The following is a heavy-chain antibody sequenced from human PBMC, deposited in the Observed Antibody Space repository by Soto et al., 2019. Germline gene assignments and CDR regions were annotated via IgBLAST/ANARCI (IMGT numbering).Heavy chain of an antibody. D-gene: IGHD4-17*01. CDR3: ARGGPGYGDRIFEY. Sequence: SETLSLTCTVSGGSIGSYYWSWIRQPPGKGLEWIGFIYYRGSTNYNPSLKSRVTISVDTSRNQFFLKLTSVTPADTAVYYCARGGPGYGDRIFEYWGQGTLVTVSS. CDR1: GGSIGSYY. J-gene: IGHJ4*02. CDR2: IYYRGST. V-gene: IGHV4-59*01.